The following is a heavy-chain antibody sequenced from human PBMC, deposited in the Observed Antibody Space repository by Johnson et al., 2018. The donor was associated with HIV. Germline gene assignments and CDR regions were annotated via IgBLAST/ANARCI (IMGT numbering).Heavy chain of an antibody. J-gene: IGHJ3*01. CDR1: GFSVSRNH. CDR3: AKSPGKDHGGKSGAFDF. V-gene: IGHV3-66*01. D-gene: IGHD4-23*01. CDR2: IYSSGST. Sequence: QLVESGGGLVQPGGSLRLSCGASGFSVSRNHMNWVRQVPGKGLEWVSGIYSSGSTYYADSVKGRFTFSRDNSKNTLYLQLNNLKVEETAVYYCAKSPGKDHGGKSGAFDFWGQGTMVTVSS.